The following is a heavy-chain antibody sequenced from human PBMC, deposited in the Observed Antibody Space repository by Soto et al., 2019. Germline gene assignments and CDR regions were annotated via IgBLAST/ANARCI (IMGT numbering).Heavy chain of an antibody. Sequence: SETLSLTCTVSGASITGSSYWSWIRQPAGKGLEWIGRFSLSGTTNYNPSLRSRVTMSADVSKNQFSLRLTSVTAADTALYYCARGMTPPGAPAWYYFDSWGQGTLGT. CDR1: GASITGSSY. V-gene: IGHV4-4*07. CDR2: FSLSGTT. CDR3: ARGMTPPGAPAWYYFDS. J-gene: IGHJ4*02. D-gene: IGHD2-8*02.